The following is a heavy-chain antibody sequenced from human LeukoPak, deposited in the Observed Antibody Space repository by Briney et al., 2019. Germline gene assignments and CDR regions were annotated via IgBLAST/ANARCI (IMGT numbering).Heavy chain of an antibody. CDR3: ARGGFYCGGDCYVDY. Sequence: PSETLSLTCAVYGGSFSPYYWSWLRQPPGKGLEWIGEINHSGSTNYNPSLKSRVTISVDTSKNQFHLRLSSVTAADTAVYYCARGGFYCGGDCYVDYWGQGTLVTVSS. V-gene: IGHV4-34*01. CDR2: INHSGST. D-gene: IGHD2-21*02. J-gene: IGHJ4*02. CDR1: GGSFSPYY.